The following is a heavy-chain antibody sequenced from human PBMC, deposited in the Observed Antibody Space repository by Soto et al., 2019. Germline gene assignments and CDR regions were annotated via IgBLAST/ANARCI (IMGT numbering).Heavy chain of an antibody. CDR2: ISYDGSNK. CDR1: GFTFSSYA. CDR3: AKDVPVEIVNTPGY. V-gene: IGHV3-30*18. D-gene: IGHD5-12*01. Sequence: PGGSLRLSCVASGFTFSSYAIHWVRQAPGKGLEWVAVISYDGSNKFYADSVKGRFTISRDNSKNTLYLHINSLHTEDTAVYYCAKDVPVEIVNTPGYWGQGTLVSVSS. J-gene: IGHJ4*02.